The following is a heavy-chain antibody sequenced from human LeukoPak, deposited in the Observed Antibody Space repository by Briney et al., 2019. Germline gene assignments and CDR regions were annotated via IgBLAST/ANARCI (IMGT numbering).Heavy chain of an antibody. CDR1: GFTFTDYA. Sequence: GGSLRLSCAASGFTFTDYAMGWVRQAPGQGLEWASTISASGSTTYYADSVRGRFTISRDNSKNTLSLQMSSLRAEDTAVYYCAKARAPYNSGFDYWGQGTLVAVSS. J-gene: IGHJ4*02. CDR2: ISASGSTT. V-gene: IGHV3-23*01. D-gene: IGHD6-19*01. CDR3: AKARAPYNSGFDY.